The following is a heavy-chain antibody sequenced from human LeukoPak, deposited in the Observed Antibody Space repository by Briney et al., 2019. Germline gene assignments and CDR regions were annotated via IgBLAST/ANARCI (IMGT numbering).Heavy chain of an antibody. CDR2: ISGSGGST. D-gene: IGHD1-26*01. Sequence: GRSLRLSCAASGFTFSNYYMNWVRQAPGKGLEWVSAISGSGGSTYYADSVKGRFTISRDNSKNTLYLQMNSLRAEDTAVYYCAKVHSGSYLIDYWGQGTLVTVSS. J-gene: IGHJ4*02. CDR3: AKVHSGSYLIDY. CDR1: GFTFSNYY. V-gene: IGHV3-23*01.